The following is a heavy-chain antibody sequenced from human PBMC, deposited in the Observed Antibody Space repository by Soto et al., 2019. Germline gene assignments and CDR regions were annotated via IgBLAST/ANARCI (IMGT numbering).Heavy chain of an antibody. CDR1: GFTFSMYG. V-gene: IGHV3-30*03. J-gene: IGHJ4*02. CDR2: IYSDGSHQ. D-gene: IGHD2-21*01. Sequence: QVQLVESGGGVVQPGSSLRLSCEASGFTFSMYGMHWVRQAPGKGLEWVGVIYSDGSHQYYGDSVKGRFTISRDNSNKMVYLQMTGLRLDDSALYYCARDRRVIPDADMDYWGQGVVVTVSS. CDR3: ARDRRVIPDADMDY.